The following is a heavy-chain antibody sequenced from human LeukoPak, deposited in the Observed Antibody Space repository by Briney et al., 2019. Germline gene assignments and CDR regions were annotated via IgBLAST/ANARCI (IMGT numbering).Heavy chain of an antibody. J-gene: IGHJ4*02. V-gene: IGHV1-18*01. Sequence: ASVKVSCKSSGYTFTNYGLSWVRQAPGQGLEWMGWINGDNGETNYAQKVQGRVTMTTDTSTSTAYMELRSLRSEDTAVYYCARAGAIDYWGQGTLVTVSS. CDR3: ARAGAIDY. CDR1: GYTFTNYG. CDR2: INGDNGET. D-gene: IGHD4/OR15-4a*01.